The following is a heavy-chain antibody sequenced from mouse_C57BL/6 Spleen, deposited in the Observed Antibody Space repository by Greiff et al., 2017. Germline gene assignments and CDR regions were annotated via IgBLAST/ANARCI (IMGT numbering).Heavy chain of an antibody. CDR1: GYTFTSYW. CDR2: INPSSGYT. Sequence: QVQLQQSGAELAKPGASVKLSCKASGYTFTSYWMHWVKQRPGQGLEWIGYINPSSGYTKYNQKFKDKATLTADKSSSTAYMQLSCLTYEDSAVYYCARSDYGSSFAMDYWGQRTSVTVSS. J-gene: IGHJ4*01. V-gene: IGHV1-7*01. D-gene: IGHD1-1*01. CDR3: ARSDYGSSFAMDY.